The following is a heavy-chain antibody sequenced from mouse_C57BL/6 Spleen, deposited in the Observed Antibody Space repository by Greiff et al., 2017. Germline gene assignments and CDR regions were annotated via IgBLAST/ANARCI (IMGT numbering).Heavy chain of an antibody. CDR3: ARNLVDWDGYFDY. Sequence: QVQLQQPGAELVKPGASVKLSCKASGYTFTSYWMHWVKQRPGRGLAWIGRIAPNSGGTKYNEKFKSKATLTVDKPSSTAYMQLSSLTSEDSAVYYCARNLVDWDGYFDYWGQGTTLTVSS. CDR2: IAPNSGGT. V-gene: IGHV1-72*01. CDR1: GYTFTSYW. D-gene: IGHD4-1*01. J-gene: IGHJ2*01.